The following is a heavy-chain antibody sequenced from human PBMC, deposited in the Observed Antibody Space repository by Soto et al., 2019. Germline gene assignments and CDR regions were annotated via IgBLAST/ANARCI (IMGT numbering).Heavy chain of an antibody. D-gene: IGHD3-22*01. J-gene: IGHJ4*02. CDR1: GFTFSSYS. Sequence: EMQLVESGGGLVKPGGSLRLSCAASGFTFSSYSMNWVRQAPGKGLEWVSSISSSSSFIYYADSLKGRFTISRDNAKNSLYLQMNSLRAEDTAVYYCARNPYYYDTSGYYYWGQGTLVTVSS. V-gene: IGHV3-21*01. CDR2: ISSSSSFI. CDR3: ARNPYYYDTSGYYY.